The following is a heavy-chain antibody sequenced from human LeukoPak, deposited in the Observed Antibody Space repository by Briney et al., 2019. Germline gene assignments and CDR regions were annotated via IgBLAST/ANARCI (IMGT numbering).Heavy chain of an antibody. CDR3: AKGGGDVGVPAAIPDGP. D-gene: IGHD2-2*02. CDR1: GFTFSSYG. CDR2: IRYDGSNK. J-gene: IGHJ4*02. Sequence: PGGSLRLSCAASGFTFSSYGMHWVRQAPGKGLEWVAFIRYDGSNKYYADSVKGRFTISRDNSKNTLYLEMNSLRAEDTAVYYWAKGGGDVGVPAAIPDGPWGQGTLVTVSS. V-gene: IGHV3-30*02.